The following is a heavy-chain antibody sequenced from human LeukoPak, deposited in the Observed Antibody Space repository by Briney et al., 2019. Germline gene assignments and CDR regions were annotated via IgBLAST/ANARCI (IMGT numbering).Heavy chain of an antibody. D-gene: IGHD6-19*01. Sequence: GGSLRLSCAASGFTFSTYSITWVRQRPGKGLEWVSAIRPDGDRTYYANSVRGRFTISRHNSKDTVYLQINGLRVEDTAVYYCAREQSGTRGWYTVDYGGQGTLVTVSS. CDR1: GFTFSTYS. J-gene: IGHJ4*02. V-gene: IGHV3-23*01. CDR2: IRPDGDRT. CDR3: AREQSGTRGWYTVDY.